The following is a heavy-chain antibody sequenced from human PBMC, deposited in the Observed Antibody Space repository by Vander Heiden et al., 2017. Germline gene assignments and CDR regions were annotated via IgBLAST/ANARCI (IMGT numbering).Heavy chain of an antibody. Sequence: EVQPVESGGGLVQPGRSLRLSCTASGFTFGDYAMPWVRQAPGKGLEWVGFIRSKAYGGTTEYAASVKGRFTIARDDSKSIAYLQMNSLKTEDTAVYYCTKAVVDVITEYYFDYWGLGTLVTVSS. J-gene: IGHJ4*02. CDR3: TKAVVDVITEYYFDY. CDR2: IRSKAYGGTT. CDR1: GFTFGDYA. D-gene: IGHD3-22*01. V-gene: IGHV3-49*04.